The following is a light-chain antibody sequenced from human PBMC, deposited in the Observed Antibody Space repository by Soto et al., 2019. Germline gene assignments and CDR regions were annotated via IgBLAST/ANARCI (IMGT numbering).Light chain of an antibody. J-gene: IGKJ3*01. Sequence: GDRVTITCRASRSINSYLSWYHQKPGKAPELLIWSASTLQGGVPSRFSGSGFGTDFTLTISSLQPEDFATYYCQQTYTTPFTFGPGTKVDIK. CDR3: QQTYTTPFT. CDR1: RSINSY. V-gene: IGKV1-39*01. CDR2: SAS.